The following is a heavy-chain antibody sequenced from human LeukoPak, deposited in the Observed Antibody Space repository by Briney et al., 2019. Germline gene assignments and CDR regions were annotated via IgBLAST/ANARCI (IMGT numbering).Heavy chain of an antibody. CDR1: GFSFSSYG. J-gene: IGHJ4*02. V-gene: IGHV3-30*18. Sequence: SGGSLRLSCTASGFSFSSYGMHWVRQAPGKGLKWVALISYDGSNNYYADSVKGRFTISRDNSKNTLHLQMNSLRAEDTAVYYYAKDTAFGSVSGSYHFDFWGQGTLVTVSS. D-gene: IGHD1-26*01. CDR3: AKDTAFGSVSGSYHFDF. CDR2: ISYDGSNN.